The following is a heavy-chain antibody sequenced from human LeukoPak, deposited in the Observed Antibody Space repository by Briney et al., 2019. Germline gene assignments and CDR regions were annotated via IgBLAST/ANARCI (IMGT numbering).Heavy chain of an antibody. Sequence: GASVKVSCKASGYTFTSYYMHWVRQAPGQGLEWMGLINPTGGSTGYAQKFQGRVTMTRDTSISTAYMELSRLRSDDTAVYYCARTRRVGNWFDPWGQGTLVTVSS. CDR2: INPTGGST. D-gene: IGHD1-7*01. CDR3: ARTRRVGNWFDP. V-gene: IGHV1-2*06. CDR1: GYTFTSYY. J-gene: IGHJ5*02.